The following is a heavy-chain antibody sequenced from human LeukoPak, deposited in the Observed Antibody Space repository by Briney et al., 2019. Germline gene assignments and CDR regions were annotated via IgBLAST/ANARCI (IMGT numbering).Heavy chain of an antibody. CDR1: GFTFSSYG. CDR2: ISYDGSNK. J-gene: IGHJ4*02. V-gene: IGHV3-30*18. CDR3: AKDQYYGSGKLRHPTDH. Sequence: PGGSLRLSCAASGFTFSSYGMHWVRQAPGKGLEWVAVISYDGSNKYYADSVKGRFTISRDNSKNTLYLQMNSLRAEDTAVYYCAKDQYYGSGKLRHPTDHWGQGTLVTVSS. D-gene: IGHD3-10*01.